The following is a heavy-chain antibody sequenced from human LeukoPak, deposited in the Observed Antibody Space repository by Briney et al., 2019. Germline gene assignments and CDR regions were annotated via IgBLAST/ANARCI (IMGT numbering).Heavy chain of an antibody. CDR3: AKGPKTGYSSSWYRYFQH. J-gene: IGHJ1*01. CDR1: GFTFSSYA. V-gene: IGHV3-23*01. Sequence: GGSLRLSCAAFGFTFSSYAMSWVRQAPGKGLEWVSAISGSGGSTYYADSVKGRFTISRDNSKNTLYLQMNSLRAEDTTVYYCAKGPKTGYSSSWYRYFQHWGQGALVTVSS. CDR2: ISGSGGST. D-gene: IGHD6-13*01.